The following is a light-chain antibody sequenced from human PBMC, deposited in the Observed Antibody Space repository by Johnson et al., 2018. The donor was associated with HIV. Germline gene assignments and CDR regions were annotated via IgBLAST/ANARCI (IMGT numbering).Light chain of an antibody. J-gene: IGLJ1*01. CDR3: GTWDSSLSAGV. CDR1: SSNIGNNY. V-gene: IGLV1-51*01. CDR2: DNN. Sequence: QSVLTQPPSVSAAPGQKVTISCSGSSSNIGNNYVSWYQQLPGTAPKLLIYDNNKRPSGIPDRFSGSKSRTSATLGITGLQTGDEADYYCGTWDSSLSAGVFGTGTKVTVL.